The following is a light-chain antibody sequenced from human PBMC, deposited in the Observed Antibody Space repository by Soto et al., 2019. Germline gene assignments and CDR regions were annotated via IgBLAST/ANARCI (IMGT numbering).Light chain of an antibody. CDR1: QSVSSN. CDR2: GAS. CDR3: QQYYRWPQT. J-gene: IGKJ1*01. V-gene: IGKV3-15*01. Sequence: EIAMTQSPATLSVSPGERATLSCRASQSVSSNLAWYQQKPGQAPRLLIYGASTRATGIPARFSGSGSGTEFTLTISSLQSEDFAVYYCQQYYRWPQTFGQGTKVDI.